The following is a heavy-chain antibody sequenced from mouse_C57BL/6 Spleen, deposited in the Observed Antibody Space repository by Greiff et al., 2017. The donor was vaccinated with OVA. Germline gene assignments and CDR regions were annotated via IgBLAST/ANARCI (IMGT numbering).Heavy chain of an antibody. CDR2: IYPGDGDT. CDR3: AREITTVVVDYFDY. Sequence: VQLQQSGAELVKPGASVKISCKASGYAFSSYWMNWVKQRPGKGLEWIGQIYPGDGDTNYNGKFKGKATLTADKSSSTAYMQLSSLTSEDSAVYFCAREITTVVVDYFDYWGQGTTLTVSS. V-gene: IGHV1-80*01. J-gene: IGHJ2*01. D-gene: IGHD1-1*01. CDR1: GYAFSSYW.